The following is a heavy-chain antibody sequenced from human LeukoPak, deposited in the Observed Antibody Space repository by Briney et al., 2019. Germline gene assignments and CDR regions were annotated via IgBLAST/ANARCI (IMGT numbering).Heavy chain of an antibody. CDR1: GGSISSYY. V-gene: IGHV4-59*01. CDR2: IYYSGST. D-gene: IGHD2-8*02. CDR3: AKGYCTDTNCQTRLGLDC. J-gene: IGHJ4*02. Sequence: SETLSLTCTVSGGSISSYYWSWIRQPPGEGLEWIGYIYYSGSTNYNPSLKSRVTISVDTSKNQFSLKLSSVTAADTAVYYCAKGYCTDTNCQTRLGLDCWGQGTLVTVSS.